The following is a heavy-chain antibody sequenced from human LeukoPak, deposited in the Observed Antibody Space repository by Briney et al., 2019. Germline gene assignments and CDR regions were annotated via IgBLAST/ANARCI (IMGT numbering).Heavy chain of an antibody. D-gene: IGHD6-19*01. CDR1: GFTFSSYA. CDR3: ARGVRIAVAGYIDC. CDR2: ISYDGSNK. Sequence: GGSLRLSCAASGFTFSSYAMHWVRRASSKGLEWVAAISYDGSNKKYADSVKGRFTISRDDSKNTLYLQMNSLRSDDTAVYYCARGVRIAVAGYIDCWGQGTLVTVSS. V-gene: IGHV3-30*04. J-gene: IGHJ4*02.